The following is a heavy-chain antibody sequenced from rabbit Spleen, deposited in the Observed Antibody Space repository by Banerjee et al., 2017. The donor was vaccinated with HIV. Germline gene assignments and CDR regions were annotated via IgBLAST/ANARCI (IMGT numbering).Heavy chain of an antibody. Sequence: QSLEESGGDLVKPGASLTLTCTASGVSFSSSSYMCWVRQAPGKGLEWIACIDTGSSGFTYFATWAKGRFTCPKTSSTTVTLQMTSLTAADTATYFCARDTGTSFSTYGMDLWGPGTLVTVS. CDR2: IDTGSSGFT. D-gene: IGHD8-1*01. J-gene: IGHJ6*01. CDR1: GVSFSSSSY. V-gene: IGHV1S40*01. CDR3: ARDTGTSFSTYGMDL.